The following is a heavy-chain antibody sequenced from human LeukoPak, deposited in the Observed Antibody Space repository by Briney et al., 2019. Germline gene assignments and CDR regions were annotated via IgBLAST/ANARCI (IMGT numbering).Heavy chain of an antibody. V-gene: IGHV3-23*01. Sequence: GGSLRLSCAASGFTFSNYAMSWVRQAPGKGLEWVSGISGSGDSTYYADSVKGRFTISRDNSKNTLYLQMNSLRAEDTAVYYCARRSGIAVAGAFDYWGQGTLVTVSS. CDR2: ISGSGDST. D-gene: IGHD6-19*01. J-gene: IGHJ4*02. CDR1: GFTFSNYA. CDR3: ARRSGIAVAGAFDY.